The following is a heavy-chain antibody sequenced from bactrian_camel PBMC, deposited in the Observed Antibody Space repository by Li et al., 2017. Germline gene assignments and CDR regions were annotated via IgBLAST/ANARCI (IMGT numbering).Heavy chain of an antibody. V-gene: IGHV3S68*01. Sequence: HVQLVESGGGLVQAGGSLTLSCVASGYTYSRNCMGWFRQGPGKEREGISCIRWTNTTTIYTDSVKGRFTISRGTDKNTLYLQMNNLKPEDAAMYYCLNSGGWGQGTQVTVS. D-gene: IGHD2*01. CDR1: GYTYSRNC. CDR2: IRWTNTTT. J-gene: IGHJ4*01. CDR3: LNSGG.